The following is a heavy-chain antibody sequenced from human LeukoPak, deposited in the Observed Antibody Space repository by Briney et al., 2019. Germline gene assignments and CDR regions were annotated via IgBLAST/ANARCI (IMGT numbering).Heavy chain of an antibody. CDR2: IKQDGSEK. Sequence: GGSLRLSCAASGFTFSSYWMSWVRQAPGKGLEWVANIKQDGSEKYYVDSVKGRFTISRDNAKNSLYLQMDSLRAEDTAVYYCARDTVKPYSARCFDYWGQGTLVTVSS. V-gene: IGHV3-7*01. CDR3: ARDTVKPYSARCFDY. CDR1: GFTFSSYW. J-gene: IGHJ4*02. D-gene: IGHD1-26*01.